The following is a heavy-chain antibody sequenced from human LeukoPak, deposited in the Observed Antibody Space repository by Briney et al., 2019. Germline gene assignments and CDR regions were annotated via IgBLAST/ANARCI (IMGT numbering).Heavy chain of an antibody. CDR1: GFTFSTYE. V-gene: IGHV3-48*03. Sequence: PGGSLRLSCAASGFTFSTYEMNWVRQAPGKGLEWVSYISSSDSTMFYADSVKGRFTISRDNANNFLYLQMNNVRAEDTAVYYCARGGGYCRGGNCCCHYFDYWGQGILVTVSS. J-gene: IGHJ4*02. CDR3: ARGGGYCRGGNCCCHYFDY. D-gene: IGHD2-15*01. CDR2: ISSSDSTM.